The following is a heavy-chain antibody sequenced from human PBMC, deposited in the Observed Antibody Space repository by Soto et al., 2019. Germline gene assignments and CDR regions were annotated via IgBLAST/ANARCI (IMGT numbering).Heavy chain of an antibody. CDR2: MNPNSGNT. D-gene: IGHD2-15*01. CDR3: ARGGYCSGGSCSLRNDAFDI. J-gene: IGHJ3*02. V-gene: IGHV1-8*01. CDR1: GYTFTSYD. Sequence: QVQLVQSGAEVKKPGASVKVSCKASGYTFTSYDINWVRQATGQGLEWMGWMNPNSGNTGYAQKFQGRVTMTRNTSISTAYMELSSLRSEDTAVYYCARGGYCSGGSCSLRNDAFDIWGQGTMVTVSS.